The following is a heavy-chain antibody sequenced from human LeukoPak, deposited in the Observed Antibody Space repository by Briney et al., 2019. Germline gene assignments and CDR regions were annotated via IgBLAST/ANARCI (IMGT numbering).Heavy chain of an antibody. J-gene: IGHJ4*02. CDR3: AKERGPSYYDSSGYYAFDY. CDR1: GFTFSSYW. Sequence: GGSLRLSCVGSGFTFSSYWMTWVRQAPGKGLEWVANIKDDGSEKYSVDSVEGRFTISRDNAKNLLYLQMSSLRAEDTAVYYCAKERGPSYYDSSGYYAFDYWGQGTLVTVSS. V-gene: IGHV3-7*01. D-gene: IGHD3-22*01. CDR2: IKDDGSEK.